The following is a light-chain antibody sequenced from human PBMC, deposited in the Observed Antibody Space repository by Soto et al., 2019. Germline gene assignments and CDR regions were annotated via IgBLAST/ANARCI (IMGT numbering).Light chain of an antibody. V-gene: IGLV1-40*01. CDR1: SSNIGAGYD. J-gene: IGLJ2*01. CDR3: QSYDSSLSGVV. CDR2: VNS. Sequence: QSALTQPPSVSGAPGQRVTISCTGSSSNIGAGYDVHWYQQLPGTAPKLLIYVNSNRPSGVPVRFSGSKSATSASLAITGLQAEDEADYYCQSYDSSLSGVVXXGGTKLTVL.